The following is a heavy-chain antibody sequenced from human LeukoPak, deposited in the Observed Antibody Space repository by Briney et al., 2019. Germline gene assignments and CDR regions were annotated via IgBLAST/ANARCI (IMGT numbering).Heavy chain of an antibody. Sequence: GGSLRLSCAASGFTFSSYWMSWVRQAPGKGLEWVANIKQDGSGKYYVDSVKGRFTISRDSSKNTLYLQMNSLRAEDTAVYYCASTYYYGPGSHWGQGTLVTVSS. D-gene: IGHD3-10*01. CDR1: GFTFSSYW. J-gene: IGHJ4*02. V-gene: IGHV3-7*01. CDR2: IKQDGSGK. CDR3: ASTYYYGPGSH.